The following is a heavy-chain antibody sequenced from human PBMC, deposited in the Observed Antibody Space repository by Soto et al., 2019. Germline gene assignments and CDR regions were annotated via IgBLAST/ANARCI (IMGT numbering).Heavy chain of an antibody. CDR3: ARDHKSHSSSSGYYYYGMDV. D-gene: IGHD6-6*01. CDR1: EFTFSSSD. Sequence: PGGSLRLSCGASEFTFSSSDMRWFRQAKGKGREWVSAIGTAGDTYYPGSVKGRFTISRENAKNSLYLQMNSLRAGDTAVYYCARDHKSHSSSSGYYYYGMDVWGQGTTVTVSS. J-gene: IGHJ6*02. V-gene: IGHV3-13*01. CDR2: IGTAGDT.